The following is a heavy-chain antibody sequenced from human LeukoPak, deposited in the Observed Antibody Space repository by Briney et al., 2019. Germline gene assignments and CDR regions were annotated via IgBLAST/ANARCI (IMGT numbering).Heavy chain of an antibody. J-gene: IGHJ3*02. CDR2: ISSSSSYI. CDR1: GFTFSSYS. D-gene: IGHD3-22*01. Sequence: GGSLRLSCAASGFTFSSYSMNWVRQAPGKGLEWVSSISSSSSYIYYADSVKGRFTISRDNAKNSLYLQMNSLRAEDTAVYYCARSGMGSSGYYYVNAFDIWGQGTMVTVSS. V-gene: IGHV3-21*01. CDR3: ARSGMGSSGYYYVNAFDI.